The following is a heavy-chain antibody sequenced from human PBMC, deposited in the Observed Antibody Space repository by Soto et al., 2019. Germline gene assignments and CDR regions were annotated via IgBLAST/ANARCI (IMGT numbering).Heavy chain of an antibody. CDR3: ARDLGYSSGWHRGGALDI. CDR1: GYTFTSYG. CDR2: ISAYNGNT. Sequence: GASVKVSCKAFGYTFTSYGISWVRQAPGQGLEWMGWISAYNGNTNYAQKLQGRVTMTTDTSTSTAYMELRSLRSDDTAVYYCARDLGYSSGWHRGGALDIWGQGTMVTVSS. V-gene: IGHV1-18*01. D-gene: IGHD6-19*01. J-gene: IGHJ3*02.